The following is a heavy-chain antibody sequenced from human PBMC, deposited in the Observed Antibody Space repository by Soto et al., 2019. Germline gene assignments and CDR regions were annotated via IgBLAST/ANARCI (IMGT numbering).Heavy chain of an antibody. J-gene: IGHJ4*02. V-gene: IGHV3-74*01. CDR1: GFTFSNYW. D-gene: IGHD3-3*01. CDR2: INEDESNT. Sequence: EVQLVESGGGLVQPGGSLRLSCATSGFTFSNYWMHWVRQAPGKGPVWVSRINEDESNTNYADSVKGRFTISRDNAKNTLYLQMNSLRAEDTAVYYCERGLFLDYCGQGSRVTVSP. CDR3: ERGLFLDY.